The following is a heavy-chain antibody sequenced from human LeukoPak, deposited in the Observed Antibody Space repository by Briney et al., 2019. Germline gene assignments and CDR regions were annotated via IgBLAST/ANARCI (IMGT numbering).Heavy chain of an antibody. J-gene: IGHJ5*02. CDR2: IKFDESET. CDR3: AKWDFFGDYFTFDP. D-gene: IGHD2/OR15-2a*01. CDR1: GFTFGRDW. V-gene: IGHV3-7*01. Sequence: PGGSLRLSCEASGFTFGRDWMSWVRQAPGKGLEWVATIKFDESETYYVDSVKGRFAVSRDNGQNSLFLQMSSLRVEDTALYFCAKWDFFGDYFTFDPRGQGVLAIVSS.